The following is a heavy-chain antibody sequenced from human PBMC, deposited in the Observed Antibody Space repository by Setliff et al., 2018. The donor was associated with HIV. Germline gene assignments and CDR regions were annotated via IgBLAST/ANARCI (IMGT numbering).Heavy chain of an antibody. CDR3: ARNQGDASGWYAGDY. CDR2: INTSGGSA. CDR1: GYTFTNSY. J-gene: IGHJ4*01. Sequence: ASVKVSCKASGYTFTNSYIHWVRQAPGQGLEWMGVINTSGGSAGYAEKFRGRVTMTRDTSTNTVYMDLRNLRSEDTAVYYCARNQGDASGWYAGDYWGHGTLVTVSS. D-gene: IGHD6-19*01. V-gene: IGHV1-46*01.